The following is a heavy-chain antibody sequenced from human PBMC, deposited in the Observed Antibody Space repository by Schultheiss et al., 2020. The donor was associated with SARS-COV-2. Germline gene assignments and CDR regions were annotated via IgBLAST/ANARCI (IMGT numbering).Heavy chain of an antibody. CDR3: ARGGYSYGYYYYYGMDV. J-gene: IGHJ6*02. D-gene: IGHD5-18*01. CDR2: IIPIFGTA. V-gene: IGHV1-69*13. Sequence: SVKVSCKASGGTFSSYTISWVRQAPGQGLEWMGGIIPIFGTANYAQKFQGRVTITADESTSTAYMELSSLRSEDTAVYYCARGGYSYGYYYYYGMDVWGQGTTVTVSS. CDR1: GGTFSSYT.